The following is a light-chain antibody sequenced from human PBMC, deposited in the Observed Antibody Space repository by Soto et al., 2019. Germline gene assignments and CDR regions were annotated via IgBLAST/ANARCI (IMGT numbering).Light chain of an antibody. V-gene: IGKV1-5*01. CDR1: QSLSGC. Sequence: DIQMTQSPSTLSASVGDRVTITCRASQSLSGCLAWYQQKPGKAPKVLIYGVSSLESGVPSRFSGSVSGTEFTLTISSLQPDDFASYYCQQYKYLWTFGQGNKVDVK. CDR2: GVS. CDR3: QQYKYLWT. J-gene: IGKJ1*01.